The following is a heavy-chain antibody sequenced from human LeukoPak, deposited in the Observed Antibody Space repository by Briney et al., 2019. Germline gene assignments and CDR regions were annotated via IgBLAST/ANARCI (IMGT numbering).Heavy chain of an antibody. V-gene: IGHV3-30*02. Sequence: GGSLRLSCAASGFTFTNSGMHWVRQAPGRGLEWVAFIQFHGSDIFYADSVEGRFTISRDNSKNTLYLQMNSLRAEDTAVYYCATNGYDFWSGYYSYYYYYMDVWGKGTTVTVSS. CDR1: GFTFTNSG. D-gene: IGHD3-3*01. J-gene: IGHJ6*03. CDR2: IQFHGSDI. CDR3: ATNGYDFWSGYYSYYYYYMDV.